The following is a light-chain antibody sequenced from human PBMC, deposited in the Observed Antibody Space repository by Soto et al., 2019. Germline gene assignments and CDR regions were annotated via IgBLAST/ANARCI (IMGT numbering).Light chain of an antibody. Sequence: ENVFTQSPATLSLSPGDTATLSCSATQSLRNYLAWYQEELGQAPRLLIYDASKRATGIPARFSGSGSGTDFTLTISRLEPEDFAVYYCQEYGNSPPTFGQGTKVDIK. V-gene: IGKV3-20*01. CDR3: QEYGNSPPT. J-gene: IGKJ1*01. CDR1: QSLRNY. CDR2: DAS.